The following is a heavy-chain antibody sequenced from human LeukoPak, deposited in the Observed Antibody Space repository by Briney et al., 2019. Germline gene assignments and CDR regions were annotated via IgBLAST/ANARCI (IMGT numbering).Heavy chain of an antibody. J-gene: IGHJ4*02. CDR1: GFTFDDYA. V-gene: IGHV3-43*02. Sequence: GGTLRLSCAASGFTFDDYAMQWVRQAPGKGLEWVCHISWDGGSTYYADSVKGRFTISRNNSKNSLYLQMNSLRTEDTALYYCAKDISLGRGWYYFDYWGQGTLVTVSS. CDR2: ISWDGGST. D-gene: IGHD6-19*01. CDR3: AKDISLGRGWYYFDY.